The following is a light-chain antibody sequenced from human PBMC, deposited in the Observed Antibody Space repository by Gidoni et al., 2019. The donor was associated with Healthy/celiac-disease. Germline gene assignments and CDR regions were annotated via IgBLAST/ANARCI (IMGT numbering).Light chain of an antibody. CDR2: LEGSGSY. J-gene: IGLJ1*01. CDR1: SGHSSYI. Sequence: QPVLTHSSSASASLGSSVKLTCTLSSGHSSYIIAWHQQPPGKAPRYLMKLEGSGSYNKGSGVPDRFSGSSSGADRYLTISNLQSEDEADYYCETWDSNTHVFGTGTKVTVL. V-gene: IGLV4-60*03. CDR3: ETWDSNTHV.